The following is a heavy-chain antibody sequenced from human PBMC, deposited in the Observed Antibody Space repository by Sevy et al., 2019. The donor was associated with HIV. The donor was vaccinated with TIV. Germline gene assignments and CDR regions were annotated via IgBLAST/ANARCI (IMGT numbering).Heavy chain of an antibody. J-gene: IGHJ4*02. D-gene: IGHD2-21*02. V-gene: IGHV3-30-3*01. CDR3: ARLNCGGGDCYYFDY. Sequence: GGSLRLSCAASGFIFSHYAVHWVRQGPGKGLEWVAIMSYVGGSENYADSVKGRFTISRDNSKNTLFLQMNSLRPDDTAMYYCARLNCGGGDCYYFDYWGQGTLVTVSS. CDR1: GFIFSHYA. CDR2: MSYVGGSE.